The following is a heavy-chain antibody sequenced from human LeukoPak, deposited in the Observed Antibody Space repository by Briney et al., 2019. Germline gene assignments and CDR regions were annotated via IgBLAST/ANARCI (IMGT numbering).Heavy chain of an antibody. CDR1: GYSISSGYY. J-gene: IGHJ6*03. CDR3: ARLRKEMAKTWGEYYYYMDV. V-gene: IGHV4-38-2*02. D-gene: IGHD5-24*01. CDR2: IYHSGST. Sequence: PSETLSLTCTVSGYSISSGYYWGWIRQPPGKGLEWIGSIYHSGSTYYNPSLKSRVTISVDTSKNQFSLKLSSVTAADTAVYYCARLRKEMAKTWGEYYYYMDVWGKGTTVTISS.